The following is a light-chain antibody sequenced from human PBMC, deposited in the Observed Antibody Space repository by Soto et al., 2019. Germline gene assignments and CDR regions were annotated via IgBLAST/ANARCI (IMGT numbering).Light chain of an antibody. CDR2: AAS. CDR3: QQYGSSPLT. CDR1: QSVSSNY. Sequence: EIVLTQSPGTLSLSPGERATLSCRASQSVSSNYLAWYQQKPGQAPRLIIYAASSSATGIPDRFSGSGSGTDFTLIISRLEPEDFAVYHWQQYGSSPLTFGGGTKVEIK. J-gene: IGKJ4*02. V-gene: IGKV3-20*01.